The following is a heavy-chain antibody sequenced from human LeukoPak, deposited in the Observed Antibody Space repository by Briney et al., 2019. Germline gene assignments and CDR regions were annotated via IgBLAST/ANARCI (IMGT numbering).Heavy chain of an antibody. Sequence: PGRSLRLSCAASGFTFSSYGMHWVRQAPGKGLEWVSAISGSGGSTYYADSVKGRFTISRDNSKNTLYLQMNSLRAEDTAVYYCAKSSLSGYLNWFDPWGQGTLVTVSS. V-gene: IGHV3-23*01. CDR1: GFTFSSYG. CDR3: AKSSLSGYLNWFDP. D-gene: IGHD3-22*01. J-gene: IGHJ5*02. CDR2: ISGSGGST.